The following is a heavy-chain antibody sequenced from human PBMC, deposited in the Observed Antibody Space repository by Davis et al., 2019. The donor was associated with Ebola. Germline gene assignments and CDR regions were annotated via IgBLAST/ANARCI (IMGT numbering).Heavy chain of an antibody. CDR1: GFTFDDYA. Sequence: LSLTCAASGFTFDDYAMHWVRQAPGKGLEWVSGISWNSGSIGYADSVKGRFTISRDNAKNSLYLQMNSLRAEDTALYYCAKDRYSSSEGGNWFDPWGQGTLVTVSS. V-gene: IGHV3-9*01. CDR2: ISWNSGSI. CDR3: AKDRYSSSEGGNWFDP. J-gene: IGHJ5*02. D-gene: IGHD6-13*01.